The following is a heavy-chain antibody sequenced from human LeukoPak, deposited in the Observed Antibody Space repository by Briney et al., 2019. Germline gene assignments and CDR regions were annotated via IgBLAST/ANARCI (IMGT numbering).Heavy chain of an antibody. J-gene: IGHJ6*03. Sequence: ASVKVSCKASGYTFTGYYMHRVRQAPGQGLEWMGWINPNSGGTNYAQKFQGRVTMTRDTSISTAYMELSRLRSDDTAVYYCASSFQNYYYMDVWGKGTTVTVSS. CDR3: ASSFQNYYYMDV. CDR2: INPNSGGT. CDR1: GYTFTGYY. V-gene: IGHV1-2*02.